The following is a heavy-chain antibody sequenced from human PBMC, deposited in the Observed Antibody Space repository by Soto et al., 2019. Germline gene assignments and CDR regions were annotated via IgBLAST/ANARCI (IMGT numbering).Heavy chain of an antibody. D-gene: IGHD2-8*02. Sequence: EVQLMESGGGLVQPGRSLRLSCTASGFSFDEYGMHWVRELPGKGLEWVSGISWSGGTIGYADSVKGRFSISRDNAKKSLYLQMNSLRPEDTALYYCAKSTGGTANGMHVWGQGTTVTVSS. CDR2: ISWSGGTI. V-gene: IGHV3-9*01. CDR3: AKSTGGTANGMHV. J-gene: IGHJ6*02. CDR1: GFSFDEYG.